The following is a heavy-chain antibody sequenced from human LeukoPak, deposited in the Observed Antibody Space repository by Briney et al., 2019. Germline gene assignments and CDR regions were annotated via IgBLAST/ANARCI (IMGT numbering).Heavy chain of an antibody. CDR2: ISASGDAT. CDR3: AIGGSNNERYREFFQH. J-gene: IGHJ1*01. V-gene: IGHV3-23*01. Sequence: GGSLRLSCAASGFTFSSHAMSWVRQAPGKGLEWVSAISASGDATYYPDSVKGRFTVSRDNSKNTLYLQMNSLRGEDTAVYYCAIGGSNNERYREFFQHWGQGTLVTVSS. CDR1: GFTFSSHA. D-gene: IGHD1-1*01.